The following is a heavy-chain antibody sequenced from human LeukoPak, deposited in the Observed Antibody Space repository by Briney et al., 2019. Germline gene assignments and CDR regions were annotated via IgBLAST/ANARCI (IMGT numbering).Heavy chain of an antibody. V-gene: IGHV3-21*01. CDR2: MSGSGGST. CDR1: GFTFSSYS. D-gene: IGHD1-26*01. J-gene: IGHJ4*02. Sequence: QPGGSLRLSCAASGFTFSSYSMNWVRQGPGKGLEWVSVMSGSGGSTYHADSVKGRVTISRDNAKNSLYLQMNSLRAEDTAVYYCARDSTSIVGATTGDYWGQGTLVTVSS. CDR3: ARDSTSIVGATTGDY.